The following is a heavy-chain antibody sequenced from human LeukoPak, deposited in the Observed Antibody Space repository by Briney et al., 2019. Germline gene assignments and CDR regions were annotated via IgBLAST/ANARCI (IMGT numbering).Heavy chain of an antibody. Sequence: SETLSLTCAVYGGSFSGYYWSWIRQPPGKGLEWIGEINHSGSTNYNPSLKSRVTISVDTSKNQFSLKLSSVTAADTAVYYCARVLKYYLDYWGQGTLVTVSS. J-gene: IGHJ4*02. CDR1: GGSFSGYY. V-gene: IGHV4-34*01. CDR2: INHSGST. CDR3: ARVLKYYLDY. D-gene: IGHD2-15*01.